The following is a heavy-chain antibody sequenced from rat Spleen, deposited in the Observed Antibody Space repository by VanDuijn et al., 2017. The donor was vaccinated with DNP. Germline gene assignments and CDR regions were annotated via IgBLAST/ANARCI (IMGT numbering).Heavy chain of an antibody. J-gene: IGHJ2*01. Sequence: EVKFVESGGGLVQPGRSLKLSCAASGFTFSNYGMAWVRQAPTKGLEWVATISYDGSSTYYRDSVKGRFTISRDNAKSTLYLQMDSLRSEDTATYYCTTGQLLDYWGQGVMVTVSS. CDR2: ISYDGSST. CDR3: TTGQLLDY. CDR1: GFTFSNYG. V-gene: IGHV5-29*01. D-gene: IGHD1-10*01.